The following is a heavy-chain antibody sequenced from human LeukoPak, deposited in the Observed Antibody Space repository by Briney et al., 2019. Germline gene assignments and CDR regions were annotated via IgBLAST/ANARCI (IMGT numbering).Heavy chain of an antibody. Sequence: GASVKVSCKASGYTFTSYGISWVRQAPGQGLEWMGWISAYNGNTNYAQKFQGRVTITRDTSASTAYMELSSLRSEDMAVYYCARENYDFWSGYWFDPWGQGTLVTVSS. CDR2: ISAYNGNT. D-gene: IGHD3-3*01. CDR3: ARENYDFWSGYWFDP. V-gene: IGHV1-18*03. CDR1: GYTFTSYG. J-gene: IGHJ5*02.